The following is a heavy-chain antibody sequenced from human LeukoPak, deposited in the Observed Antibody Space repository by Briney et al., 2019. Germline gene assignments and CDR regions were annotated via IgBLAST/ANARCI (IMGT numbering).Heavy chain of an antibody. V-gene: IGHV4-39*01. J-gene: IGHJ4*02. CDR3: ARQTPVSDY. CDR2: IYSSGIT. CDR1: GGSLSSTSYF. Sequence: PSETLSLTCTVSGGSLSSTSYFWGWIRQPPGKGLEWIGSIYSSGITYYNPSLKSRLTMSVDTSNNHFSLKLNSVTAADTAVYHCARQTPVSDYWGQGNLVTVSS.